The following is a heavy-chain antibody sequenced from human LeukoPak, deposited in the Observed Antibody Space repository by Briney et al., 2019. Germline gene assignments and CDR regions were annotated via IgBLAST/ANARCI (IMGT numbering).Heavy chain of an antibody. Sequence: SETLSLTCTVSGGSISSYYWSWIRQPPGKGLEWIGYIYYSGSTNYNPSLKSRVTISVDTSKNQFSLKLSSVTAADTAVYYCARHPAYCSSTSCHYDYWGQGTLVTVSS. CDR3: ARHPAYCSSTSCHYDY. V-gene: IGHV4-59*08. CDR2: IYYSGST. D-gene: IGHD2-2*01. CDR1: GGSISSYY. J-gene: IGHJ4*02.